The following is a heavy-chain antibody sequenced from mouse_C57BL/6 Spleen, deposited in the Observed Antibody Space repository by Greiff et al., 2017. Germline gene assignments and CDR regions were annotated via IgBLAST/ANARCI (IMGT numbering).Heavy chain of an antibody. CDR3: ARSGGGDYDPSWFAY. D-gene: IGHD2-4*01. Sequence: VQLQQPGAELVMPGASVKLSCKASGYTFTSYWMHWVKQRPGQGLEWIGEIDPSDSYTNYNQRFKGKSTLTVDKSSSTAYMQLSSLTSEDSAVYYCARSGGGDYDPSWFAYGGQGTLVTVSA. V-gene: IGHV1-69*01. J-gene: IGHJ3*01. CDR1: GYTFTSYW. CDR2: IDPSDSYT.